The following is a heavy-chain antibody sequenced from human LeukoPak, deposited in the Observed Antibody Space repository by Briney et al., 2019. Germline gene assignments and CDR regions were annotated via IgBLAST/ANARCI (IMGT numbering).Heavy chain of an antibody. CDR1: GGSISSSSYY. CDR3: ARQASCSSTNCYPFDY. CDR2: ISYSGST. J-gene: IGHJ4*02. D-gene: IGHD2-2*01. V-gene: IGHV4-61*05. Sequence: PSETLSLTCTVSGGSISSSSYYWSWIRQPPGKGLEWIGWISYSGSTTYNPSLKTRVTISVDTSKNQFSLKLSSVTAADTAVYYCARQASCSSTNCYPFDYWGQGTLVTVSS.